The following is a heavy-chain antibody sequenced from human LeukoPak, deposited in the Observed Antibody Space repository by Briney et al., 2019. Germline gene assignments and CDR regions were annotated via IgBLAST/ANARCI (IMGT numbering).Heavy chain of an antibody. V-gene: IGHV3-23*01. CDR1: GFTFSSDA. J-gene: IGHJ4*02. Sequence: PGGSLRLSCAASGFTFSSDAMSWDRQAPGKGLEWVSSIGGSGGSTYYADSVKGRFTISRDNSKNTLYLQMNSLRAEDTAVYYCAKVETAAAATLRGFDYWGQGTLVTVSS. D-gene: IGHD6-13*01. CDR3: AKVETAAAATLRGFDY. CDR2: IGGSGGST.